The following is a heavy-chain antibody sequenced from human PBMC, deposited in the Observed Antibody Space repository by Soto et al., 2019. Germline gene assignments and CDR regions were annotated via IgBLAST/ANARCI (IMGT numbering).Heavy chain of an antibody. Sequence: PSETLSLTCAVSGGSISSGGYSWNWIRQPPGKGLEWIGYIYHNGNTYYNPSLESRITISLGRSRNQISLRLNSVTAADTAVYYCASTHPVPWGDLSPYFDYWGQGSLAHVSS. CDR3: ASTHPVPWGDLSPYFDY. CDR1: GGSISSGGYS. D-gene: IGHD2-21*02. V-gene: IGHV4-30-2*01. CDR2: IYHNGNT. J-gene: IGHJ4*02.